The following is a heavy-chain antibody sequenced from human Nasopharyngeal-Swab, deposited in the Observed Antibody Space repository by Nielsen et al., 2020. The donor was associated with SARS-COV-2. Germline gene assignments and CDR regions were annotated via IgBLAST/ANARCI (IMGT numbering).Heavy chain of an antibody. CDR1: GFTFSSYG. CDR3: AKGHGGYYDAFDI. Sequence: GESLKIPCAASGFTFSSYGMHWVRQAPGKGLEWVVVISYDGSNKYYADSVKGRFTISRDNSKNTLYLQMNSLRAEDTAVYYCAKGHGGYYDAFDIWGQGTMVTVSS. V-gene: IGHV3-30*18. D-gene: IGHD3-22*01. J-gene: IGHJ3*02. CDR2: ISYDGSNK.